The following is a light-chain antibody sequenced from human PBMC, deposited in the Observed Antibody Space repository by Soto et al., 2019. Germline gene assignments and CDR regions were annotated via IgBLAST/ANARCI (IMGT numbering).Light chain of an antibody. J-gene: IGKJ1*01. CDR2: GPS. V-gene: IGKV3-15*01. Sequence: TQSLDSVCLYTGGRATLPCRSSQSVINDLAWYHQKPGQAPSLLVSGPSTRAAVVPARFSASRSGREFTRTVFTLHSEDFALDYCPVYLFLPRTFGQGTKVDIK. CDR3: PVYLFLPRT. CDR1: QSVIND.